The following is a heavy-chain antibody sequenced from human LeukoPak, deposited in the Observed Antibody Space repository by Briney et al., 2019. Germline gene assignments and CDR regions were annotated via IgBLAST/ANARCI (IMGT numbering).Heavy chain of an antibody. Sequence: PGGSLRLSCAASGFTFSIYGMYWVCHAPGKGLEWVAFIRHDGSIKYYADSVKGRFTISRDNSKNTLYLQLNSLRAEDTAVYYCAKDSLTDIDYWGQGTLVTVSS. CDR1: GFTFSIYG. D-gene: IGHD3-9*01. V-gene: IGHV3-30*02. J-gene: IGHJ4*02. CDR2: IRHDGSIK. CDR3: AKDSLTDIDY.